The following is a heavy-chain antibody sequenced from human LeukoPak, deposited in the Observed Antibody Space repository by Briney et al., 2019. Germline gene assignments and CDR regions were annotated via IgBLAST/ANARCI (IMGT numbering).Heavy chain of an antibody. J-gene: IGHJ4*02. V-gene: IGHV1-2*04. CDR2: INPNSGGT. CDR1: GYTFTGYY. D-gene: IGHD2-8*01. Sequence: ASVTVSCKASGYTFTGYYMHWVRQAPGQGLEWMGWINPNSGGTNYAQKFQGWVTMTRDTSISTAYMELSRLRSDDTAVYYCARNKGRMYYFDYWGRGTLVTVSS. CDR3: ARNKGRMYYFDY.